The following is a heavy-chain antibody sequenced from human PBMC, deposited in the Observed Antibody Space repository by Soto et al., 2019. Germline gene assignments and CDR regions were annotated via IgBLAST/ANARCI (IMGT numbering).Heavy chain of an antibody. CDR2: VNHAGGT. J-gene: IGHJ4*02. D-gene: IGHD1-26*01. CDR1: GGSFNDFY. Sequence: QMHIQQWGAGLLKTSETLSLTCAVSGGSFNDFYWNWVRQPPGEGLEWIGEVNHAGGTDYNPSLKSRVTISEDRSKNQLSLRLKSVTAADTATYYCARRGRYGGRSYTGWGQGTLVTVS. V-gene: IGHV4-34*02. CDR3: ARRGRYGGRSYTG.